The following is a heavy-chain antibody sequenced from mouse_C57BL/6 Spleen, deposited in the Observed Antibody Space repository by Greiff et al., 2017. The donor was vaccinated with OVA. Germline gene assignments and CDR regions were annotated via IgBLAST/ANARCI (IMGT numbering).Heavy chain of an antibody. Sequence: QVQLQQSGAELVKPGASVKMSCKASGYTFTSYWITWVKQRPGQGLEWIGDIYPGSGSTNYNAKFKSKATLTVDTSSSTAYMQLSSLTSEDSAIYYCARKNSYYNGSSYGYFDYWGQGTTLTVSS. V-gene: IGHV1-55*01. CDR2: IYPGSGST. D-gene: IGHD1-1*01. CDR1: GYTFTSYW. J-gene: IGHJ2*01. CDR3: ARKNSYYNGSSYGYFDY.